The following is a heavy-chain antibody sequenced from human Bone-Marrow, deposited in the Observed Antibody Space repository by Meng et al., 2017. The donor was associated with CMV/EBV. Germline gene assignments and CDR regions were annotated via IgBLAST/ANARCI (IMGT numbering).Heavy chain of an antibody. V-gene: IGHV3-48*03. CDR3: ARDASLYHDSSGYYFDY. D-gene: IGHD3-22*01. J-gene: IGHJ4*02. CDR2: ISTRGGTI. Sequence: GESLKISCAASGFTFSSYEMNWVRQAPGKGLEWVSYISTRGGTIHYADSVKGRFTISRDNAKNSLYLQMNSLGAEDTAVYYCARDASLYHDSSGYYFDYWGQGTLVTVSS. CDR1: GFTFSSYE.